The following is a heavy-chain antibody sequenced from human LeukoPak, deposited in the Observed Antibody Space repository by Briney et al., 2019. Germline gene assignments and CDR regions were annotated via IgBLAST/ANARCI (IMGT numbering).Heavy chain of an antibody. CDR1: GFTLSSFW. Sequence: GGSLRLSCAASGFTLSSFWMSWVRQAPGKGLEWVSSISSTSGNKYYADSVKGRFTISRDNAKNSLYLQMNSLRAEDTAVYYCAKGDVSVTREFDYWGQGTLVTVSS. CDR2: ISSTSGNK. D-gene: IGHD7-27*01. CDR3: AKGDVSVTREFDY. J-gene: IGHJ4*02. V-gene: IGHV3-21*01.